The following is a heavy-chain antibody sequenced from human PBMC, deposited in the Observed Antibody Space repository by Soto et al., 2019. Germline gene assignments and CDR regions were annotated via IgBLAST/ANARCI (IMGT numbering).Heavy chain of an antibody. CDR3: AREVAVAVHYYYYGMDV. V-gene: IGHV1-69*12. CDR2: IIPIFGTA. CDR1: GGTFSSYA. J-gene: IGHJ6*02. D-gene: IGHD6-19*01. Sequence: QVQLVQSGAEVKKPGSSVKVSCKASGGTFSSYAISWVRQAPGQGLEWMGGIIPIFGTANYAQKFQGRVTITADESTSTAYMELSSLRSEDTAVYYCAREVAVAVHYYYYGMDVWGQGTTVTVSS.